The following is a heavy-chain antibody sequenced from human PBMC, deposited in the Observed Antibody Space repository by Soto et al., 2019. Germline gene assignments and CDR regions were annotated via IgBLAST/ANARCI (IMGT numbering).Heavy chain of an antibody. Sequence: KASDTLSLTCAVSGGSISSGGYSWSWIRQPPGKGLEWIGYIYHSGSTYYNPSLKSRVTISVDRSKNQFSLKLSSVTAADTAVYYCARVVAAASVDPWGQGTLVTVSS. CDR2: IYHSGST. D-gene: IGHD6-13*01. CDR3: ARVVAAASVDP. V-gene: IGHV4-30-2*01. CDR1: GGSISSGGYS. J-gene: IGHJ5*02.